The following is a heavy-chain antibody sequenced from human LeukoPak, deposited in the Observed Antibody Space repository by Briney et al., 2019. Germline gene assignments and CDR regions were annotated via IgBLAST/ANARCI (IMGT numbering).Heavy chain of an antibody. CDR2: VNHSGST. J-gene: IGHJ3*02. CDR3: ARVRETYYYDSSGYYDSDAFDI. V-gene: IGHV4-34*01. Sequence: SETLSLTCAVYGGSFSGYYWSWIRQPPGKGLEWIGEVNHSGSTNYNPSLKSPVTISADTSKNQFSLKLSSVTAADTAVYYCARVRETYYYDSSGYYDSDAFDIWGQGTMVTVSS. CDR1: GGSFSGYY. D-gene: IGHD3-22*01.